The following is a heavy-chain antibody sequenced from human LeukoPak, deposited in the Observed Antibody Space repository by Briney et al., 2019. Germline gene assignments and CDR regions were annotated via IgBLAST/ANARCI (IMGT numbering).Heavy chain of an antibody. V-gene: IGHV1-18*01. CDR1: GYTFTSYG. D-gene: IGHD4-17*01. Sequence: ASVKVSCKASGYTFTSYGISWVRQAPGQGLEWMGWISAYNGNTNYAQKLQGRVTMTTDTSTSTAYMELRSLRSDDTAVYYCARDRGYGDYRGTDWFDPWGQGTLVTVSS. CDR3: ARDRGYGDYRGTDWFDP. J-gene: IGHJ5*02. CDR2: ISAYNGNT.